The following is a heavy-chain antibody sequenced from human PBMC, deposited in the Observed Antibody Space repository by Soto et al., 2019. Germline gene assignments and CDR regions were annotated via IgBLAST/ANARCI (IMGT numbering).Heavy chain of an antibody. Sequence: ASVKVSCKTSGYTFNTYGINWVRQAPGQGLELMGWISAYDGKATYAEKFQGRVTLTTDTSTSTAYMELRSLRSDDTAIYYCARDPHEFWTSYWFDPWGQGTPVTVSS. CDR2: ISAYDGKA. D-gene: IGHD3-3*01. CDR3: ARDPHEFWTSYWFDP. J-gene: IGHJ5*02. V-gene: IGHV1-18*01. CDR1: GYTFNTYG.